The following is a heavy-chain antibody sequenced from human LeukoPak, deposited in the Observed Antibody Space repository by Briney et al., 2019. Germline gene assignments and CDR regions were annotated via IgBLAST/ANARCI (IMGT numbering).Heavy chain of an antibody. Sequence: SETLSLTCTVSGGSISSYYWSWIRQPPGKGLEWIGYIYYSGSTNYNPSLKSRVTISVDTSKNQFSLKLSSVTAADTAVYYCAREYCSLFWFDPWDQGTLVTVSS. D-gene: IGHD6-6*01. J-gene: IGHJ5*02. CDR3: AREYCSLFWFDP. CDR2: IYYSGST. CDR1: GGSISSYY. V-gene: IGHV4-59*08.